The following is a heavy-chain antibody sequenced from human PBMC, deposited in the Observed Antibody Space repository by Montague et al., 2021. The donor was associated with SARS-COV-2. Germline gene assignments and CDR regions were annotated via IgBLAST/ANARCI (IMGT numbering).Heavy chain of an antibody. Sequence: SLRLSCAASGFTFRSYTMNWVRQSPGMGLEWVSFISSSSSSIYYADSLKGRFTISRDSAKNSLYLQMNRLRVEDTAVYYCVRGGACSGGKCNGGARDWGQGTLVTVSS. CDR1: GFTFRSYT. D-gene: IGHD2-15*01. CDR3: VRGGACSGGKCNGGARD. CDR2: ISSSSSSI. V-gene: IGHV3-21*01. J-gene: IGHJ4*02.